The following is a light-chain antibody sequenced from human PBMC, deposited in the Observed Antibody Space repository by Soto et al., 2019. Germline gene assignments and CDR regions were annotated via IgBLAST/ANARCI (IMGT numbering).Light chain of an antibody. Sequence: QSVLTQPPSASGSPGQSVAISCTGTSSDVGAYNFVSWYQQHPGKAPKLMISEVSKRPSGVPDRFSGSKSVNTASLTVSGLQAEDEADYYCSSFAGSNNFVFGGGTKVTVL. J-gene: IGLJ2*01. CDR3: SSFAGSNNFV. CDR2: EVS. CDR1: SSDVGAYNF. V-gene: IGLV2-8*01.